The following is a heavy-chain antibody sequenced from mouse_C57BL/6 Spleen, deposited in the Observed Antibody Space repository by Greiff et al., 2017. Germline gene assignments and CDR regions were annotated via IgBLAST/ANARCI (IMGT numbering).Heavy chain of an antibody. D-gene: IGHD1-1*01. V-gene: IGHV1-9*01. J-gene: IGHJ1*03. CDR2: ILPGSGST. CDR3: ARRGPHYYGSSYWYFDV. CDR1: GYTFTGYW. Sequence: QVQLQQSGAELMKPGASVKLSFKATGYTFTGYWIEWVKQRPGHGLEWIGEILPGSGSTNYNEKFKGKATFTADTSSNTAYMQLSSLTTEDSAIYYCARRGPHYYGSSYWYFDVWGTGTTVTVSS.